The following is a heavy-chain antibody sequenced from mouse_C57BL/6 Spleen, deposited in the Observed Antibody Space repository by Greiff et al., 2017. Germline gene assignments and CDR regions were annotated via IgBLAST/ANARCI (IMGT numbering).Heavy chain of an antibody. CDR1: GYTFTSYW. J-gene: IGHJ4*01. Sequence: QVQLQQPGAELVKPGASVKLSCKASGYTFTSYWMHWVKKRPGQGLEWIGMLHPNSGSTNYNKKFKSKATLTVDKSSSTAYMQLSSLPSEDSAVYYCAREVYDAMDYWGQGTSVTVSS. CDR2: LHPNSGST. V-gene: IGHV1-64*01. CDR3: AREVYDAMDY.